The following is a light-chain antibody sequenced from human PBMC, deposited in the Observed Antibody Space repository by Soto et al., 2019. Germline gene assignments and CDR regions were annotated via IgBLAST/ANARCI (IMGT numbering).Light chain of an antibody. J-gene: IGLJ1*01. V-gene: IGLV2-14*01. CDR2: DVS. Sequence: QCVLTQPASVSGSPGQSITISCTGTSSDVGGYNYVSWYQQHPGKAPKLMIYDVSNRPSGVSNRFSGSKSGNTASLTISGLQAEDEADYYCSSYTSSSTLVYVFGTGTKVTVL. CDR1: SSDVGGYNY. CDR3: SSYTSSSTLVYV.